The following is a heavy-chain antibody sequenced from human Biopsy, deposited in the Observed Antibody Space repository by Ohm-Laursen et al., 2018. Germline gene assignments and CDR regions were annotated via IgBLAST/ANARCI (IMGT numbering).Heavy chain of an antibody. J-gene: IGHJ1*01. CDR2: RIPYFNTI. CDR3: ATKLTGYFHH. Sequence: SVKVSCKASGVTFDTYAFGRVRQAPGPGLEWMGGRIPYFNTIYYARNFQDRAVITADRSARTTDMQLSGLRPDDTAVYYCATKLTGYFHHWGQGTLVIVSS. V-gene: IGHV1-69*13. D-gene: IGHD3-9*01. CDR1: GVTFDTYA.